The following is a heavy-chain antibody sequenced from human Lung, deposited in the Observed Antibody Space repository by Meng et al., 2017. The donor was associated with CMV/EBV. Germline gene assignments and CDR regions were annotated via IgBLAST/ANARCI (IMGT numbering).Heavy chain of an antibody. Sequence: SDTXSLTCSVSGYSIGGGYFWGWIRQPPGKGLEWVGSIYHSGSTYHNPSLKSRVTISADSPRNQFSLKLISVTAADTAAYYCARMGARGGNSLIDYWGQGXLVTVSS. J-gene: IGHJ4*02. CDR2: IYHSGST. CDR1: GYSIGGGYF. V-gene: IGHV4-38-2*02. CDR3: ARMGARGGNSLIDY. D-gene: IGHD4-23*01.